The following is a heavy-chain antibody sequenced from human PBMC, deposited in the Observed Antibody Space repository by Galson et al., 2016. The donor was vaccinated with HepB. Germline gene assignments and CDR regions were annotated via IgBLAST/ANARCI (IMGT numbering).Heavy chain of an antibody. Sequence: CAISGDSVSSLSASWNWFRLSPSRGLEWLGRAYYTNQWNIDYAASVESRAAINPDTSKNQVLLQLNSVTPEDTAVYYCARRKYKVFEGIFDYWGQGTPVTVSS. D-gene: IGHD5/OR15-5a*01. CDR2: AYYTNQWNI. V-gene: IGHV6-1*01. CDR3: ARRKYKVFEGIFDY. J-gene: IGHJ4*02. CDR1: GDSVSSLSAS.